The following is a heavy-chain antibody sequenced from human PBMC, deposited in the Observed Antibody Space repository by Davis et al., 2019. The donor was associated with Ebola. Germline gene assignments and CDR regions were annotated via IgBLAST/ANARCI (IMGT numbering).Heavy chain of an antibody. Sequence: MPSETLSLTCSVSGGSISGYVWSWVRQPPGKGLEWVGYIYYSGTTHYNPSLRCRVTISVDTSKKHFSLKLGSVTAADTAVYYCARGSQWLGPDYWGQGTLVTVSS. CDR3: ARGSQWLGPDY. D-gene: IGHD6-19*01. J-gene: IGHJ4*02. V-gene: IGHV4-59*01. CDR1: GGSISGYV. CDR2: IYYSGTT.